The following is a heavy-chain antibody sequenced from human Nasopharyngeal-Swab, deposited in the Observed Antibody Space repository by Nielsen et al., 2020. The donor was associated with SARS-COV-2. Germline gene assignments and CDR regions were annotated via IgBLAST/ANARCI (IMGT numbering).Heavy chain of an antibody. V-gene: IGHV3-66*01. Sequence: AGSLRLSCAASGLGFSNYEMNWVRQAPGKGLEWVSFISRSGGTYYADSVKGRFSISRDDSKNTVYLQMNSLRAEDTAVYYCARDASGSYFVDVWGQGTLVRVSS. D-gene: IGHD1-26*01. CDR2: ISRSGGT. CDR1: GLGFSNYE. J-gene: IGHJ4*02. CDR3: ARDASGSYFVDV.